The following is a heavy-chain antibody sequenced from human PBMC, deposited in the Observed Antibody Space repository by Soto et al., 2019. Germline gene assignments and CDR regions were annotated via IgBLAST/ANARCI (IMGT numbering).Heavy chain of an antibody. J-gene: IGHJ6*03. CDR2: IIPILGIA. CDR1: GGTFSSYT. Sequence: ASVKVSCKASGGTFSSYTISWVRQAPGQGLEWMGRIIPILGIANYAQKFQGRVTITADKSTSTAYMELSSLRSEDTAVYYCAGRYCSGGSCPRYYYYYYMDVWGKGTTVTVSS. CDR3: AGRYCSGGSCPRYYYYYYMDV. D-gene: IGHD2-15*01. V-gene: IGHV1-69*02.